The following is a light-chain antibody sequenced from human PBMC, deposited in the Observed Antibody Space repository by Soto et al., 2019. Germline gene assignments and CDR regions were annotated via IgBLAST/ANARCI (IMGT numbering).Light chain of an antibody. J-gene: IGKJ5*01. CDR3: QQDDSYFT. CDR2: MAS. CDR1: QSISSW. V-gene: IGKV1-5*03. Sequence: DIQLTQYPSALSVSVGDSVTITCRASQSISSWLAWYQQKPGKAPQLLIYMASSLESGVPSRFSGCGSGTESTLTISGVQPDEFATYYCQQDDSYFTFGQGTRLEIK.